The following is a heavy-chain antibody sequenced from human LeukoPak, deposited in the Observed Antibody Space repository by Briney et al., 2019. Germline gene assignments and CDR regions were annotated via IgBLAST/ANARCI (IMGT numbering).Heavy chain of an antibody. CDR2: IYYSGSS. CDR3: ARHGSGSGRYYYFDY. J-gene: IGHJ4*02. Sequence: PSETLPLTCTVSGGSVSSSSHYWGWIRQSPGQGLEWIGTIYYSGSSYYNPSLKSRVTISVDTSKDQFSLKLSAVTAAYTAVYYCARHGSGSGRYYYFDYWGQGTLVTVSS. CDR1: GGSVSSSSHY. V-gene: IGHV4-39*01. D-gene: IGHD3-10*01.